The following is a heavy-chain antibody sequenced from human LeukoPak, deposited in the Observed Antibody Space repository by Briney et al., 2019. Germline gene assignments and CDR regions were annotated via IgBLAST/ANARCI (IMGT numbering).Heavy chain of an antibody. J-gene: IGHJ4*02. Sequence: ASVKLSCKASGGTFSSYAICWVRKPPGQGLEWMGGIIPIFGKANYAQKFQGRVTITTDESTSTAYMELSSLRSEDTAVYYCARRYCSSTSCYLDYWGQGTLVTVSS. CDR3: ARRYCSSTSCYLDY. D-gene: IGHD2-2*01. CDR2: IIPIFGKA. CDR1: GGTFSSYA. V-gene: IGHV1-69*05.